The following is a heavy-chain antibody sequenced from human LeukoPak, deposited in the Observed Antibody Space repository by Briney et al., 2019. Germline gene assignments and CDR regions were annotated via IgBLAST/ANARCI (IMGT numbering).Heavy chain of an antibody. D-gene: IGHD5-12*01. CDR3: ARGFWESGYEGL. V-gene: IGHV4-39*07. CDR2: INHSGST. CDR1: GGSISSSSYY. Sequence: SETLSLTCTVSGGSISSSSYYWGWIRQPPGKGLEWIGEINHSGSTNYNPSLKSRVTISVDTSKNQFSLKLSSVTAADTAVYYCARGFWESGYEGLWGQGTLVTVSS. J-gene: IGHJ4*02.